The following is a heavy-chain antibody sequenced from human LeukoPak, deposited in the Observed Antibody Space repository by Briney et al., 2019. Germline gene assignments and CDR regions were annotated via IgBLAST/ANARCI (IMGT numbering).Heavy chain of an antibody. CDR3: AKGDSSGWLYYFDY. D-gene: IGHD6-19*01. J-gene: IGHJ4*02. CDR1: GCTFSSYG. Sequence: GGSLRLSCAASGCTFSSYGMHGVRQAPGKGLEWVAVISYDGSNKYYADSVKGRFTISRDNSKNTLYLQMNSPRAEDTAVYYCAKGDSSGWLYYFDYWGQGTRVTVSS. CDR2: ISYDGSNK. V-gene: IGHV3-30*18.